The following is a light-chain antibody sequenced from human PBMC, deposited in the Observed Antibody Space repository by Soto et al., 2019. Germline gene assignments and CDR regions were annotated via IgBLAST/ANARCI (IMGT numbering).Light chain of an antibody. CDR2: GTS. Sequence: AIQMTQSPSSLSASVGDRVTITCRASQGIRTDLGWYQQKPGKAPKLLIYGTSTLQSGVPSRFSGSGSGTEFTLTISSLQPEDFATYFCLQDYNYPRTFGQGTKVEIK. V-gene: IGKV1-6*01. J-gene: IGKJ1*01. CDR1: QGIRTD. CDR3: LQDYNYPRT.